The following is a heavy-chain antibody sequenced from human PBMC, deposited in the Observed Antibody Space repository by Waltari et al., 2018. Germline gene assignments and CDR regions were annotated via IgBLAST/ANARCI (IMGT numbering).Heavy chain of an antibody. V-gene: IGHV4-39*01. D-gene: IGHD5-12*01. CDR2: IYYSGRT. CDR1: GASISTSSHY. Sequence: QLQLQESGPGLVKPSETLSLTCTVSGASISTSSHYWGWIRQSPGKGLEGVANIYYSGRTYVNPSLKSRGIISVDTSKNQSSLKLSSVTAADTAVYYCGRTDRDGYNYDHWGQGTLVTVSS. J-gene: IGHJ4*02. CDR3: GRTDRDGYNYDH.